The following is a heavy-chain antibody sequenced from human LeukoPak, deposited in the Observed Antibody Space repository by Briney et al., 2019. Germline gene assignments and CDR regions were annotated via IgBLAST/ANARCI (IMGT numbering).Heavy chain of an antibody. CDR1: GYTFTRYY. J-gene: IGHJ4*02. CDR3: ATHTPTDPLDY. Sequence: ASVKVSCKASGYTFTRYYMHWVRQAPGQGLEWMGRINPNSGGTNYAQKFQGRVTMTRDTSISTAYMELSRLRSDDTAVYYCATHTPTDPLDYWGQGTLVTVSS. V-gene: IGHV1-2*06. CDR2: INPNSGGT. D-gene: IGHD4-17*01.